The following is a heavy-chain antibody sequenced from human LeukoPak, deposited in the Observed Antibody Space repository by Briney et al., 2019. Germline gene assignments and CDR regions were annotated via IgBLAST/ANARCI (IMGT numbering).Heavy chain of an antibody. CDR3: ARDSGYSSSSGSYYCYGMDV. J-gene: IGHJ6*02. Sequence: PSETLSLTCTVSGGSISSYYWSWIRQPPGKGLEWIGYIYYSGSTNYNPSLKSRVTISVDTSKNQFSLKLSSVTAADTAVYYCARDSGYSSSSGSYYCYGMDVWGQGTTVTVSS. D-gene: IGHD6-6*01. CDR1: GGSISSYY. CDR2: IYYSGST. V-gene: IGHV4-59*01.